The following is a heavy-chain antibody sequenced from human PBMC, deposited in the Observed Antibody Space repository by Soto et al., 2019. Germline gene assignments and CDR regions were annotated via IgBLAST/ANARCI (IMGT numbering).Heavy chain of an antibody. D-gene: IGHD3-3*01. CDR1: GVSFSGYY. V-gene: IGHV4-34*01. Sequence: SETLSLTCAVYGVSFSGYYWSWIRQPPGKGLEWIGEINHSGSTNYNPSLKSRVTISVDTSKNQFSLKLSSVTAADTAVYYCARGQGDYDFWSGRYNWFDPWGQGTLVTVSS. CDR2: INHSGST. J-gene: IGHJ5*02. CDR3: ARGQGDYDFWSGRYNWFDP.